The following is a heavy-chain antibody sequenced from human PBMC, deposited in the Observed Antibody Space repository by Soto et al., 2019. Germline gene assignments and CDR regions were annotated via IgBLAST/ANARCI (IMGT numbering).Heavy chain of an antibody. CDR2: ISAYNGNT. D-gene: IGHD6-13*01. Sequence: ASVKVSCKASGYTFTSYGISWVRQAPGQGLEWMGWISAYNGNTHYAQKLQGRVTMTTDTSTSTGYMAVRSLRSDDTAVYYCARDLGHAGIAAEWGQGTLVTVSA. V-gene: IGHV1-18*01. J-gene: IGHJ4*02. CDR3: ARDLGHAGIAAE. CDR1: GYTFTSYG.